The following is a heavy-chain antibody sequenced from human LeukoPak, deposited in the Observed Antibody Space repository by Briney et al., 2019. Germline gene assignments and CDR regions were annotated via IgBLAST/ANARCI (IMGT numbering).Heavy chain of an antibody. CDR3: AAPYCSSTSCLEYFQH. J-gene: IGHJ1*01. CDR1: GYTFTGYY. Sequence: ASVKVSCKASGYTFTGYYMHWVRQAPGQGLEWMGWINPNSGGTNYAQKFQGRATMTRDTSISTAYMELSRLRSDDTAVYYCAAPYCSSTSCLEYFQHWGQGTLVTVSS. V-gene: IGHV1-2*02. CDR2: INPNSGGT. D-gene: IGHD2-2*01.